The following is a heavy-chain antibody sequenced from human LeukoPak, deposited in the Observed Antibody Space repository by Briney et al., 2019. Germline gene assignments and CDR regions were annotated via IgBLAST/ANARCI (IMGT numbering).Heavy chain of an antibody. J-gene: IGHJ5*02. V-gene: IGHV3-73*01. Sequence: GESLKLSCAASGFTFSGSAMHWVRQASGKGLEWVGRIRSKANSYATAYAASVKGRFTISRDDSENTAYLQMNSLKSEDTAVYYCARDFMKGRRQTYANWFDPWGQGTLVTVSS. CDR3: ARDFMKGRRQTYANWFDP. D-gene: IGHD3-10*01. CDR1: GFTFSGSA. CDR2: IRSKANSYAT.